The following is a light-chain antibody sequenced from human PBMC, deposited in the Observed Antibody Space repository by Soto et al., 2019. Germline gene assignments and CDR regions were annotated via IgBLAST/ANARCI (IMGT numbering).Light chain of an antibody. V-gene: IGKV3-15*01. CDR1: QSVAFH. Sequence: EIVMTQSPATLSVSPGETATLSCRASQSVAFHLAWYQQKPGQGPRLLIYGAFTRATGIPARFSGSRSGTEFTLTISSLQSGDFAVYYCRQYKKWPPLTFGGGTKVEIK. CDR3: RQYKKWPPLT. J-gene: IGKJ4*01. CDR2: GAF.